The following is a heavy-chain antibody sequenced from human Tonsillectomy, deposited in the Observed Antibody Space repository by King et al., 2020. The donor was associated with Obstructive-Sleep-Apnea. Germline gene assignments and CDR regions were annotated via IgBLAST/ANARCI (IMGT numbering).Heavy chain of an antibody. Sequence: VQLQESGPGLVKPSETLALTCTVSGGSISNYHWSWIRQPPGKGLEWIGYIDYSGTTTYNRSLNSRVTISVDTSKNQFSLKLTSVTAADTAVYYCARVGVDYDILTGHNRHRDWFDPWGQGTLVTVSS. J-gene: IGHJ5*02. D-gene: IGHD3-9*01. CDR1: GGSISNYH. V-gene: IGHV4-59*01. CDR3: ARVGVDYDILTGHNRHRDWFDP. CDR2: IDYSGTT.